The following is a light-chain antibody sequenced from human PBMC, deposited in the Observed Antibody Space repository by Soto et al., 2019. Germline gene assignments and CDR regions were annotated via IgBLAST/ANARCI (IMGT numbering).Light chain of an antibody. J-gene: IGKJ4*01. V-gene: IGKV1-12*02. Sequence: DIQMTQSPSSVSASVGDRVTIICRASQITSWLAWYQQKPGEAPKLLIYATSSLQSGVPSRFSGSGSGTDFTLTISSLQPDDFATSFCQEANSFTFGGGTKVEIQ. CDR1: QITSW. CDR2: ATS. CDR3: QEANSFT.